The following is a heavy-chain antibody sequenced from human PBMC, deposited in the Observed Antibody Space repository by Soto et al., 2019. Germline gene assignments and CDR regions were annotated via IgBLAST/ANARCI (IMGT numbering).Heavy chain of an antibody. J-gene: IGHJ6*02. CDR2: IYWDDDK. Sequence: QITLKESGPTLVKPTQTLTLTCTFSGFSLSTSGVGVAWLRQPPGKALEGLALIYWDDDKRYRPSLESRLTITKDTSKNQVVLTMTNMDSVDTATYYCAYLHCSGGSCYWFSFSGMDVWGQGTTVTVSS. D-gene: IGHD2-15*01. V-gene: IGHV2-5*02. CDR3: AYLHCSGGSCYWFSFSGMDV. CDR1: GFSLSTSGVG.